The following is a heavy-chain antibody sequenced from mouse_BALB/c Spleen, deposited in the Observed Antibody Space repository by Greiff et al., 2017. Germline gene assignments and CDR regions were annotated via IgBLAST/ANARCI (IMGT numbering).Heavy chain of an antibody. CDR1: GFTFSSYA. CDR3: ARGLTITTGFAD. D-gene: IGHD2-4*01. J-gene: IGHJ3*01. Sequence: EVHLVESGGGLVKPGGSLKLSCAASGFTFSSYAMSWVRQTPEKRLEWVASISSGGSTYYPDSVKGRFTISRDNARNILYLQMSSLRSEDTAMYYCARGLTITTGFADWGQGTLVTVSA. V-gene: IGHV5-6-5*01. CDR2: ISSGGST.